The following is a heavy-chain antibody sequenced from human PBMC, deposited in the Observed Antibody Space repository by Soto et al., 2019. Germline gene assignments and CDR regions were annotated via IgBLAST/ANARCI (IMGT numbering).Heavy chain of an antibody. V-gene: IGHV1-2*02. J-gene: IGHJ4*02. CDR3: ARQIYDSDTGPNFQYYFDS. D-gene: IGHD3-22*01. CDR1: GYSFTKYH. CDR2: INPGSGVT. Sequence: ASVKVSCKASGYSFTKYHMHWVRQAPGQGLEWMGWINPGSGVTNQAQKFQGRVTMTRDTSITTTYMELNSLTSDDTAMYYCARQIYDSDTGPNFQYYFDSWGQGTPVTVSS.